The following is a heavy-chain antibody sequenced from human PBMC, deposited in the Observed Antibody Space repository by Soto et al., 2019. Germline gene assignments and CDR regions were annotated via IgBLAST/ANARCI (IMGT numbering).Heavy chain of an antibody. Sequence: GASVKVSCKASGYTFTSYGISWVRQAPGQGLEWMGWISAYNGNTNYAQKLQGRVTMTTDTSTSTAYMELRSLRSDDTAVYYCAREYYDSSGYYWGSAHYYYYYGMDVWGQGTTVTVSS. V-gene: IGHV1-18*04. CDR3: AREYYDSSGYYWGSAHYYYYYGMDV. CDR1: GYTFTSYG. D-gene: IGHD3-22*01. J-gene: IGHJ6*02. CDR2: ISAYNGNT.